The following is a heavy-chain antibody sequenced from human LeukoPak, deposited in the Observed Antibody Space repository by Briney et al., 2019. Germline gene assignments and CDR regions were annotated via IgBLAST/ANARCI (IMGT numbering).Heavy chain of an antibody. CDR1: GYTFTSYD. CDR2: MNPNSGNT. CDR3: ARVQGRGGSGSYYKVFWTNYYYGMDV. J-gene: IGHJ6*02. Sequence: ASVKVSCKASGYTFTSYDINWVRQATGQGLEWMGWMNPNSGNTGYAQKFQGRVTMTRNTSISTAYMELSSLRSEDTAVYYCARVQGRGGSGSYYKVFWTNYYYGMDVWGQRTTVTVSS. D-gene: IGHD3-10*01. V-gene: IGHV1-8*01.